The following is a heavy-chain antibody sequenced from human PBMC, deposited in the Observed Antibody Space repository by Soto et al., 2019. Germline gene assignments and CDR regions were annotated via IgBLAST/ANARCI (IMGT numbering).Heavy chain of an antibody. CDR3: AREPATAKPEGVDF. J-gene: IGHJ4*02. Sequence: GASLKVSCKASGYTFSDYYIQWVRQAPGQGLEWMGWINPNSGGTKYAPKFQGGVTMTRDTSITTAYMELSRLRSGDTGVYYCAREPATAKPEGVDFWGQGTLVTVYS. CDR1: GYTFSDYY. D-gene: IGHD1-1*01. CDR2: INPNSGGT. V-gene: IGHV1-2*02.